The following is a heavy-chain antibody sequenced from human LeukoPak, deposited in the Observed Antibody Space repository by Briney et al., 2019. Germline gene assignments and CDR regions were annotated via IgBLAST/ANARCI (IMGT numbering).Heavy chain of an antibody. V-gene: IGHV3-48*01. D-gene: IGHD1-14*01. CDR1: GFTFSSYS. J-gene: IGHJ4*02. CDR3: VKDNPLDY. Sequence: GGSLRLSCAASGFTFSSYSMNWVRQAPGKGLEWVSYISSSSSTIYYADSVKGRFTISRDNSKNTLYLHINSLRAEDTALYYCVKDNPLDYWGQGTLVIVSS. CDR2: ISSSSSTI.